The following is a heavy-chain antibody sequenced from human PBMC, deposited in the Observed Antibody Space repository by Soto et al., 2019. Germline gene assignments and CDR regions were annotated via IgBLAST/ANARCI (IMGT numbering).Heavy chain of an antibody. D-gene: IGHD2-2*01. V-gene: IGHV4-59*08. J-gene: IGHJ4*02. CDR2: MSYSGSA. Sequence: PSETLSLTCTVSGGSISRYYWSWIRQPPGKGLEWIGYMSYSGSANYNPSLKGRVTISVDTSKNQFSLKLTSVTAVDTAVYYCARHSYCSTSSCPFCFDYWGQGTLVTVSS. CDR3: ARHSYCSTSSCPFCFDY. CDR1: GGSISRYY.